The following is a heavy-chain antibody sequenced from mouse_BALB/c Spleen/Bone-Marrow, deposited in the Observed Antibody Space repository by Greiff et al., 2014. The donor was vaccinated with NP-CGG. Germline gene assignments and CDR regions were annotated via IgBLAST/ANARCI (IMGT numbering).Heavy chain of an antibody. CDR1: GYTFTSYW. CDR3: TMDDYDGGYYFDY. D-gene: IGHD2-4*01. Sequence: QVQLQQSGAELVKPGASVKMSCKASGYTFTSYWMHWVKQRPGQGLEWIGTIDPSDSYTNYNQKFKGKATLTVDTSSSTAYMQLSSLTSEDSAVYYCTMDDYDGGYYFDYWGQGTTLTVSS. CDR2: IDPSDSYT. J-gene: IGHJ2*01. V-gene: IGHV1S127*01.